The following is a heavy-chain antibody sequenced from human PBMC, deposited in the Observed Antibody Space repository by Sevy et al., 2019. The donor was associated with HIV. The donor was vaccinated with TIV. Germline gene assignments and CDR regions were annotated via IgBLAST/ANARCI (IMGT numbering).Heavy chain of an antibody. CDR2: ISSSGSTI. D-gene: IGHD6-13*01. J-gene: IGHJ6*03. Sequence: GGSLRLSCAASGFTFSDYYMSWIRQAPGKGLEWVSYISSSGSTIYYADSVKGRFTISRYNAKNSLNLQMNSLRAEDTAVYYCAGVQGRYSSSWYYDYSYYMDVWGKGTTVTVSS. CDR1: GFTFSDYY. CDR3: AGVQGRYSSSWYYDYSYYMDV. V-gene: IGHV3-11*04.